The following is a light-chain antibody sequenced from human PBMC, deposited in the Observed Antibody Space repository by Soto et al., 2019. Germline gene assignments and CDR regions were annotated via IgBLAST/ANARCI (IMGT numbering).Light chain of an antibody. J-gene: IGKJ1*01. V-gene: IGKV3-15*01. CDR2: KAS. CDR3: QQYNSWLWT. CDR1: QSVGSN. Sequence: EIVMTQSPATLSVSPGEGATLSCRASQSVGSNLAWYQQKPGQAPRVVIYKASTRATGIPARFSGSGSGTEFTLTIDSVQSEDAAFYYCQQYNSWLWTFGQGTKVDIK.